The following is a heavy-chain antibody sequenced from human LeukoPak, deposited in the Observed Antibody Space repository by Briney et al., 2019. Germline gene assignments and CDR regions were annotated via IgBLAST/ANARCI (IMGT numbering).Heavy chain of an antibody. CDR1: GYTFTSYA. CDR3: ARVSTVGATLGGLDY. Sequence: ASVKVSCKASGYTFTSYAMHWVRQAPGQRLEWMGWINAGNGNTKYSQKFQGRVTITRDTSASTAYMELSSLRSEDTAVYYRARVSTVGATLGGLDYWGQGTLVTVSS. D-gene: IGHD1-26*01. V-gene: IGHV1-3*01. J-gene: IGHJ4*02. CDR2: INAGNGNT.